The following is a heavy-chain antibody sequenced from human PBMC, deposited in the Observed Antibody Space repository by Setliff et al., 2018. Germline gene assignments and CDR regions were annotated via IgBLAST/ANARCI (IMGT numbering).Heavy chain of an antibody. Sequence: SVKVSCKASGYSFTTYNIHWFRRAPGQGLEWVGIIFPSDGSTAYAEKFQGGVAMTRDTSTRTVYMELSSLRLEDSAVYFCARGWAALGIIGYWGQGTLVTVSS. J-gene: IGHJ4*02. D-gene: IGHD7-27*01. CDR3: ARGWAALGIIGY. CDR1: GYSFTTYN. V-gene: IGHV1-46*01. CDR2: IFPSDGST.